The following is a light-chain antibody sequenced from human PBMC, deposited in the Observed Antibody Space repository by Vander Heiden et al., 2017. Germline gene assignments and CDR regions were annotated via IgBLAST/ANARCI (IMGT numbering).Light chain of an antibody. CDR3: SSYASSSTPYV. Sequence: QSALTQPASVSGSPGQSLTISCTGTSSDLGGYNYVSWYQQHPGKAPKLMIYDVSDRPSGISNRFSGSKSGNTASLTISGLQAEDEADYYCSSYASSSTPYVFGTGTRVTVL. J-gene: IGLJ1*01. CDR1: SSDLGGYNY. CDR2: DVS. V-gene: IGLV2-14*01.